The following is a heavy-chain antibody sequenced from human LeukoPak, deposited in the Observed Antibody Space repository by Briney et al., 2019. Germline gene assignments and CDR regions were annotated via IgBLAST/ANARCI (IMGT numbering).Heavy chain of an antibody. Sequence: GGSLRLSCAASGFTSSSYAMSWVRQAPGKGLEWVSSISSSSSYIYYADSVKGRFTISRDNARNSLYLQMNSLRAEDTAVYYCARDLGYSYGLRPVGYWGQGTLVTVSS. CDR3: ARDLGYSYGLRPVGY. CDR2: ISSSSSYI. J-gene: IGHJ4*02. D-gene: IGHD5-18*01. CDR1: GFTSSSYA. V-gene: IGHV3-21*01.